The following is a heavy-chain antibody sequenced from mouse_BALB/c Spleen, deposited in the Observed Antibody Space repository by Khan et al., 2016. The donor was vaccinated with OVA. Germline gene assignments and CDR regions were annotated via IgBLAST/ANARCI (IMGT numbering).Heavy chain of an antibody. Sequence: VQLQESGPGLVQPSQSLSITCTVSGFSLTNYGVHWVRQSPGKGLEWLGVIWSSGITDYNATFMSRLSISRDISKSQVFFKMNSLQANDTGIYYCARNRNGYLDYWGQGTTLTGSS. CDR1: GFSLTNYG. V-gene: IGHV2-2*02. CDR2: IWSSGIT. D-gene: IGHD1-1*02. J-gene: IGHJ2*01. CDR3: ARNRNGYLDY.